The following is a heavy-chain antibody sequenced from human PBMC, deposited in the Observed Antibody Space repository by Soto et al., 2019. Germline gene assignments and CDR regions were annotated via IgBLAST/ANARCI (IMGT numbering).Heavy chain of an antibody. V-gene: IGHV1-46*01. CDR2: INPSGGST. Sequence: ASVKVSCKASGYTFTSYYMHWVRQAPGQGLEWMGIINPSGGSTSYAQKFQGRVTMTRDTSASTVYMELSSLRSEDTAVYYCAAGYCTNGVCHDVFDIWGQGTMVTVSS. J-gene: IGHJ3*02. CDR1: GYTFTSYY. D-gene: IGHD2-8*01. CDR3: AAGYCTNGVCHDVFDI.